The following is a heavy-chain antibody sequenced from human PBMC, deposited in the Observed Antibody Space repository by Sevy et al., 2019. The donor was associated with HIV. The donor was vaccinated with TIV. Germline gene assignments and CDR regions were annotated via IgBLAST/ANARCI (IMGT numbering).Heavy chain of an antibody. CDR3: ARAWRDRWYFDL. V-gene: IGHV3-13*01. Sequence: GGSLRLSCVASGFTFGNYDMHWVRQAKGKGLEWVSAIGLAGDTYYSGSVKGRFTISREKDKKSLYLQMNSLRAGETAVYYCARAWRDRWYFDLWGRGTLVTVSS. J-gene: IGHJ2*01. CDR1: GFTFGNYD. CDR2: IGLAGDT.